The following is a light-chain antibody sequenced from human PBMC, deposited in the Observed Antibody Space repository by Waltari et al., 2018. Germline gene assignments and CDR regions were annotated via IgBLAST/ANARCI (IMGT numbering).Light chain of an antibody. CDR2: EVN. CDR3: SSDAGSDYPYV. CDR1: FSDIGSTNF. J-gene: IGLJ1*01. V-gene: IGLV2-8*01. Sequence: QSALTQPPSASGSPGQSVTISCTGTFSDIGSTNFVSWYQQRPGKAPKLIIYEVNKRPSGFPVRFSGSKSVNTASLAVSGLQAEDEADYYCSSDAGSDYPYVFGTGTNVTVL.